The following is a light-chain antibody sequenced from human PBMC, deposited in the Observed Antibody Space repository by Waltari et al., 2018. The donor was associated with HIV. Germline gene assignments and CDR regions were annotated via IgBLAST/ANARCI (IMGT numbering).Light chain of an antibody. CDR2: GAS. J-gene: IGKJ1*01. V-gene: IGKV3-15*01. CDR3: QQYDKWWT. Sequence: EIVMTQSPATLSVSPGERATLSCRASQSVSSNLDWFQQKPGQAPRLLIYGASTRATGIPARFSGSGSGTDFTLTISSLQSEDFAVYYCQQYDKWWTFGQGTKVEIK. CDR1: QSVSSN.